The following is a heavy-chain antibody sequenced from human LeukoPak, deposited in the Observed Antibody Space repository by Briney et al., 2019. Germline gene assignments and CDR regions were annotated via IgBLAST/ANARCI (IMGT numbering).Heavy chain of an antibody. CDR2: IYNSGRT. J-gene: IGHJ3*02. CDR3: VGERNCSGASCLDGFDI. D-gene: IGHD2-15*01. Sequence: SETLSLTCTVSGGSISSYYWSWLRQPPGKGGEWIGYIYNSGRTNYNPSLESRVTTSVDTSKIQFSLKLNSVTAADTAVYYGVGERNCSGASCLDGFDIWGQGTMVTVSS. V-gene: IGHV4-59*01. CDR1: GGSISSYY.